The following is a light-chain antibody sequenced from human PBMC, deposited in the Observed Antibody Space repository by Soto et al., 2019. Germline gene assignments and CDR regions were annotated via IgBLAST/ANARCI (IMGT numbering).Light chain of an antibody. V-gene: IGKV3-11*01. Sequence: EIVLTQSPATLSLSPGERATLSCRASQSVSTNLAWYQQKPGQAPRLLIYDASSRATGIPARFSGSGSGTDFTLTISSLEPEDFAVYYCQHRMNWPWTFGQGTKVDIK. CDR3: QHRMNWPWT. J-gene: IGKJ1*01. CDR1: QSVSTN. CDR2: DAS.